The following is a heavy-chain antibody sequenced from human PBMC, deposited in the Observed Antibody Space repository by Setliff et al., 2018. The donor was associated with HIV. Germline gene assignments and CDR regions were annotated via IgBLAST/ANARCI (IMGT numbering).Heavy chain of an antibody. D-gene: IGHD3-3*01. CDR1: GGSFSGYY. Sequence: TLSLTCAVYGGSFSGYYWSWIRQPPGKGLEWIGEINHDRTTNYNPSLKSRVTISVDTSKNQFSLTLNSVTAADTAVYYCARGSRQLTIFGVVFKTNYYFMDVWGKGPAVTVSS. CDR2: INHDRTT. CDR3: ARGSRQLTIFGVVFKTNYYFMDV. V-gene: IGHV4-34*01. J-gene: IGHJ6*03.